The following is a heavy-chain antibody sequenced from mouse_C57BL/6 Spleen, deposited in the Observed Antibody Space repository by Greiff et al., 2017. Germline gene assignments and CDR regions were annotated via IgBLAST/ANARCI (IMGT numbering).Heavy chain of an antibody. CDR1: GYTFTSYW. CDR2: IDPNSGGT. D-gene: IGHD1-1*01. V-gene: IGHV1-72*01. CDR3: ARDEITTVIENPMDY. J-gene: IGHJ4*01. Sequence: QVQLQQPGAELVKPGASVKLSWKASGYTFTSYWMHWVKPRPGRGLAWIGRIDPNSGGTKYNEKFKSKATLPGDKPASTAYMKLSSLSSEYSSVYYCARDEITTVIENPMDYWGHGTSVTVSS.